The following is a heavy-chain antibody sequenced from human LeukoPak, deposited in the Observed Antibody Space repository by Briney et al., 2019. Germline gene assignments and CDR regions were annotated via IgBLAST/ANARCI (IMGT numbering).Heavy chain of an antibody. D-gene: IGHD6-13*01. CDR3: ARGGAAAGIDY. J-gene: IGHJ4*02. V-gene: IGHV4-59*11. CDR2: IYYSGST. Sequence: SETLSLTCTVSGGSISSHYWSWIRQPPGKGLEWIGYIYYSGSTNYNPSLKSRVTISVDTSKNQFSVKLSSVTAADTAVYYCARGGAAAGIDYWGQGTLVTVSS. CDR1: GGSISSHY.